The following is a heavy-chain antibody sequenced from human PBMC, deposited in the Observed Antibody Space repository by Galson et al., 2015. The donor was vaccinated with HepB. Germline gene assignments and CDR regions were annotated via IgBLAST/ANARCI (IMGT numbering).Heavy chain of an antibody. CDR3: ARRGSRSYYYYGMDV. CDR1: GYSFTSYW. CDR2: IQPGDSDT. D-gene: IGHD3-16*01. V-gene: IGHV5-51*03. Sequence: QSGAEVKKSGESLKISCKGSGYSFTSYWIVWVRQRPGKGLEWMGTIQPGDSDTRYSPSFQGQVTISADKSIGTAYLQWSSLKASDSAMYYCARRGSRSYYYYGMDVWGQGTTVTVSS. J-gene: IGHJ6*02.